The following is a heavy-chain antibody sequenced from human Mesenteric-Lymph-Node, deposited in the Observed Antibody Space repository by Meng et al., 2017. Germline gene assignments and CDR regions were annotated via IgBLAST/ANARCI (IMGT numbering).Heavy chain of an antibody. J-gene: IGHJ4*02. D-gene: IGHD6-19*01. CDR3: ATGVADFEY. Sequence: QGQLVQPGAEAKKPGASVKGSCKASGYTFTSYDINWVRQGTGQGLECMGWMNPNRGTTGYAQKFQGRVTMTRNISKSTAYMDLSSLRSEDTAVYYCATGVADFEYWGQGTLVTVSS. V-gene: IGHV1-8*01. CDR1: GYTFTSYD. CDR2: MNPNRGTT.